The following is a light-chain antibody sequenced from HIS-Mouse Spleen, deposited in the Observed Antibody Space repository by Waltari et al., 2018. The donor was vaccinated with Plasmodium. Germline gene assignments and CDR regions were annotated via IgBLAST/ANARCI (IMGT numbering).Light chain of an antibody. CDR3: CSYAGSYTYV. V-gene: IGLV2-11*01. J-gene: IGLJ1*01. CDR2: DVS. Sequence: QSALTQPRSVSGSPGQSVTISCTGTRSDVGGYNYVSWYQQHPGKAPKLSVYDVSKLPSVAPDRFSGSKSGNTASLTISGLQAEDEADYYCCSYAGSYTYVFGTGTKVTVL. CDR1: RSDVGGYNY.